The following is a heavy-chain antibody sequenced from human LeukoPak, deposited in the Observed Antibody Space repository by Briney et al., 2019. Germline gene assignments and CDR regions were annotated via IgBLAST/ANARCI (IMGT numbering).Heavy chain of an antibody. CDR3: ARGIVVVTATRQTFDP. V-gene: IGHV3-21*01. CDR1: GFTFSSYG. Sequence: GGSLRLSCAASGFTFSSYGMNWVRQAPGKGLEWVSSISTTSSNKYYADSVKGRFTISRDNAKNSLYLQMNSLRAEDTAVYYCARGIVVVTATRQTFDPWGQGTLVTVSS. J-gene: IGHJ5*02. D-gene: IGHD2-21*02. CDR2: ISTTSSNK.